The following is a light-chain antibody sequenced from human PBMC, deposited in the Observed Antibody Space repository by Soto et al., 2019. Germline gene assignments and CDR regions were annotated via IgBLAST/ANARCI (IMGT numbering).Light chain of an antibody. J-gene: IGLJ1*01. CDR3: QSYDSSLSHV. CDR1: SSNIGAGYD. V-gene: IGLV1-40*01. Sequence: QSVLTQPPSVSGAPGQRVTIYCTGSSSNIGAGYDVHWYQQLPGTAPKLLIYGNSNRPSGVPDRFSGSKSGTSASLAITGLHSEDAADYYCQSYDSSLSHVFGTGTKLTVL. CDR2: GNS.